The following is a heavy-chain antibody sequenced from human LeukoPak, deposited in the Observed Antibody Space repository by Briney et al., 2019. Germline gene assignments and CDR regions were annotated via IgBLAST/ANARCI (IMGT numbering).Heavy chain of an antibody. Sequence: SETLSLTCTVSGGSISSSSYYWGWIRQPPGKGLEWIGSIYYSGSTYYNPSLKSRVTISVDTSKNQFSLKLSSVTAADTAVYYCAGLSLSSGWYCFDYWGQGTLVTVSS. V-gene: IGHV4-39*01. CDR3: AGLSLSSGWYCFDY. CDR2: IYYSGST. CDR1: GGSISSSSYY. D-gene: IGHD6-19*01. J-gene: IGHJ4*02.